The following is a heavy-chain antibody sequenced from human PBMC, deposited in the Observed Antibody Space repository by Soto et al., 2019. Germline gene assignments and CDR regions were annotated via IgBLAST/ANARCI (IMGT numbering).Heavy chain of an antibody. CDR2: ISPYNHNT. J-gene: IGHJ4*02. CDR3: ARVVIGPEYYFDY. CDR1: GYTFTSYG. D-gene: IGHD3-16*01. Sequence: ASVKVSCKASGYTFTSYGFSWVRQAPGQGLEWMGWISPYNHNTNYAQKLQGRVTMTTDTSTSTAYMELRSLGSDDTAVYYCARVVIGPEYYFDYWGQGTLVTVSS. V-gene: IGHV1-18*04.